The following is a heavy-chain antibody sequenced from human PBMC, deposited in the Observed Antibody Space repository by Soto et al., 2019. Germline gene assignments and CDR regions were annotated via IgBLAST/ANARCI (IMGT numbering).Heavy chain of an antibody. D-gene: IGHD3-3*01. J-gene: IGHJ4*02. V-gene: IGHV4-59*01. CDR2: IYYSGST. CDR1: GGSISSYY. Sequence: SETLSLTCTVSGGSISSYYWSWIRQPPGKGLEWIGYIYYSGSTNYNPSLKSRVTISVDTSKNQFSLKLSSVTAADTAVYYCARASYDFWSGYPYYFDYWGQGTLVTVSS. CDR3: ARASYDFWSGYPYYFDY.